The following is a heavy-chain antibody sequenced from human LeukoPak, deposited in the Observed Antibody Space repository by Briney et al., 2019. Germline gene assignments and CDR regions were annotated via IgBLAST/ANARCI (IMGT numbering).Heavy chain of an antibody. J-gene: IGHJ5*02. CDR3: ARVWVVPAAMHWFDP. CDR1: GYTFTGYY. Sequence: ASVKVSCKASGYTFTGYYMHWVRQAPGQGLEWMGWINPNSGGTNYAQKLQGRVTMTRDTSISTAYMELSRLRSDDTAVYYCARVWVVPAAMHWFDPWGQGTLVTVSS. V-gene: IGHV1-2*02. CDR2: INPNSGGT. D-gene: IGHD2-2*01.